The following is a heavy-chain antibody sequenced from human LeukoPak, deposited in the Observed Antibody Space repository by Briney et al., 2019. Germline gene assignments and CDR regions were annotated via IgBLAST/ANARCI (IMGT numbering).Heavy chain of an antibody. D-gene: IGHD4-17*01. CDR3: ARILHDYGDSLCY. V-gene: IGHV1-69*13. Sequence: PGASVKVSCKASGGTFSSYAISWVRQAPGQGLEWMGGIIPIFGTANYAQKFQGRVTITADESTSTAYMELSSLRSEDTAVYYCARILHDYGDSLCYWGQGTLVTVSS. J-gene: IGHJ4*02. CDR2: IIPIFGTA. CDR1: GGTFSSYA.